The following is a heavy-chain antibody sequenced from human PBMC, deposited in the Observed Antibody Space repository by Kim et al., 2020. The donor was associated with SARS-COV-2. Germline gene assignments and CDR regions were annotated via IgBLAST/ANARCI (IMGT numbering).Heavy chain of an antibody. J-gene: IGHJ4*02. CDR3: ANMGSLGY. V-gene: IGHV3-23*01. Sequence: GGSLRLSCAASGFILSSYGMDWVRQAPGKGLEWVSTITKSGVSTYYADSVKGRFTISRDNSENTLYLQMNSLRAEDTAIYYCANMGSLGYWGQGTLFTVSS. CDR1: GFILSSYG. CDR2: ITKSGVST. D-gene: IGHD3-10*01.